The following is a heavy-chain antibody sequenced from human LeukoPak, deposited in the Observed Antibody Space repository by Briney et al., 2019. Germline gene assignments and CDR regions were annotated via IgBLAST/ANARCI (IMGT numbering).Heavy chain of an antibody. Sequence: GGSLRLSCAASGFTFSTYGMSWVRQAPGKGLEWVSAISSSGFSTYYADSVKGRFTISRDNSKNTLYLQMNSLRAEDTAVYYCAKVLWFGTLEGIDYWGQGTLVTVSS. CDR1: GFTFSTYG. CDR3: AKVLWFGTLEGIDY. CDR2: ISSSGFST. D-gene: IGHD3-10*01. V-gene: IGHV3-23*01. J-gene: IGHJ4*02.